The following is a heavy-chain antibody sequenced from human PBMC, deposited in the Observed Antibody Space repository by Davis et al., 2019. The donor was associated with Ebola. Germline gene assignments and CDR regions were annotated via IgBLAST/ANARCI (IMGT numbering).Heavy chain of an antibody. CDR1: GFTFNTYW. J-gene: IGHJ4*02. CDR3: VRDMTD. CDR2: IKQDGSQT. D-gene: IGHD2-21*02. V-gene: IGHV3-7*01. Sequence: GESLKISCTASGFTFNTYWMYWVRQAPGKGLEWVANIKQDGSQTYYAASVKGRFTISRDNAKNSLYLQMNSLRAEDTAVYYCVRDMTDWGQGTLVTVSS.